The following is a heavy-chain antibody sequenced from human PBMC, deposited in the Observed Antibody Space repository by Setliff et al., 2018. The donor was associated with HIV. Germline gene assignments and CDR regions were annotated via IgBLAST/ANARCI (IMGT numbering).Heavy chain of an antibody. CDR3: VRDLAREIAH. CDR1: GFTFSSYA. J-gene: IGHJ4*02. CDR2: ISGSGDST. V-gene: IGHV3-23*01. D-gene: IGHD3-10*01. Sequence: GGSLRLSCAASGFTFSSYAMSWVRQAPGKGLEWVSVISGSGDSTYYADSVKGRFAISRDNGKNSLTLQMNSLRAEDTGLYYCVRDLAREIAHWGQGTLVTVSS.